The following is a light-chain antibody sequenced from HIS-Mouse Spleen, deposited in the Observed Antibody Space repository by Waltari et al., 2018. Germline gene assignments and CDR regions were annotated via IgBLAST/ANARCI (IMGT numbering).Light chain of an antibody. CDR2: RNN. J-gene: IGLJ1*01. CDR1: SSNIVSNY. Sequence: QSVLTQPPSASGTPGQRVTISCSGSSSNIVSNYVYWYQPLPGTAPKLLIYRNNQRPSGVPDRFSGSKSGTSASLAISGLRSEDEADYYCAAWDDSLSGYVFGTGTKVTVL. CDR3: AAWDDSLSGYV. V-gene: IGLV1-47*01.